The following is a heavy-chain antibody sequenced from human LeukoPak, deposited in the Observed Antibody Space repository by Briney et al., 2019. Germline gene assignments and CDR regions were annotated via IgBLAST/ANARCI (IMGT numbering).Heavy chain of an antibody. V-gene: IGHV4-59*01. CDR1: GGSINSYY. CDR3: ARGSAVRGVDTYFNDY. Sequence: SETLSLTCTVSGGSINSYYWSWIRQTPEKGLEWIGYMSYSGRSDYGPSLKSRVTISIDTSKNQFSLKLSSVTAADTAVYSCARGSAVRGVDTYFNDYWGQGTLVTVSS. D-gene: IGHD5-18*01. CDR2: MSYSGRS. J-gene: IGHJ4*02.